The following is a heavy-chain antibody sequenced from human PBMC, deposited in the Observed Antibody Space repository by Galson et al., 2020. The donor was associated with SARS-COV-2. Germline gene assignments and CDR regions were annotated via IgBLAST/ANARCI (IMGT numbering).Heavy chain of an antibody. V-gene: IGHV1-18*01. CDR2: ISAYNGNT. D-gene: IGHD2-2*01. CDR1: GYTFTSYG. CDR3: ARDLVVPAAIGEGDY. J-gene: IGHJ4*02. Sequence: ASVKVSCKASGYTFTSYGISWVRQAPGQGLEWMGWISAYNGNTNYAQKLQGRVTMTTDTSTSTAYMELRSLRSDDTAVYYCARDLVVPAAIGEGDYWGQGTLVTVSS.